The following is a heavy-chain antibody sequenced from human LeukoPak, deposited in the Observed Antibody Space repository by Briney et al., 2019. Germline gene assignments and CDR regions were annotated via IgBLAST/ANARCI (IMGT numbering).Heavy chain of an antibody. CDR3: ARDRGITFRDY. V-gene: IGHV3-48*03. J-gene: IGHJ4*02. Sequence: PGGSLRLSCEVSGFTFSSYEMNWVRQAPGKGLEWVSYISSSGSTIYYADSVKGRFTISRDNAKNSLYLQMNSLRAEDTAVYYCARDRGITFRDYWGQGTLVTVSS. CDR1: GFTFSSYE. D-gene: IGHD3-10*01. CDR2: ISSSGSTI.